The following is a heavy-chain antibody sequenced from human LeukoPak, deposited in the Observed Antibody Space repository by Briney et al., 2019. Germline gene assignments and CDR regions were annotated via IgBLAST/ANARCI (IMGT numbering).Heavy chain of an antibody. D-gene: IGHD3-22*01. J-gene: IGHJ3*02. Sequence: GWSLRLSCAASGFTFDDYAMHWVRQAPGKGLEWVSGISWKSGSIGYADSVRGRFTISRDNVKNSLYLQMNSLRAEDTALYYCAKAGYHYGVGAFDIWGQGTMVTVSS. CDR2: ISWKSGSI. CDR3: AKAGYHYGVGAFDI. CDR1: GFTFDDYA. V-gene: IGHV3-9*01.